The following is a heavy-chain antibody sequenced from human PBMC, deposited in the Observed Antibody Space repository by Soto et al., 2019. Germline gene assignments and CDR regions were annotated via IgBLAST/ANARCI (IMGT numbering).Heavy chain of an antibody. V-gene: IGHV3-9*01. Sequence: GGSLRLSCAASGFTFDNYGMHWVRQAPGKGLEWVSGISWNSDNIGYADSVKGRFTISRDNAKSSLYLQMNSLRAEDTALYNCAKETGLLHSYGMDVWGQGTTLTVSS. CDR1: GFTFDNYG. D-gene: IGHD3-22*01. J-gene: IGHJ6*02. CDR2: ISWNSDNI. CDR3: AKETGLLHSYGMDV.